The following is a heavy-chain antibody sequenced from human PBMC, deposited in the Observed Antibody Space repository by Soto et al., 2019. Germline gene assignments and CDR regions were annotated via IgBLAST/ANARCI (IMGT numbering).Heavy chain of an antibody. V-gene: IGHV3-21*01. CDR3: AREKYSRLSWDYLDY. D-gene: IGHD6-6*01. CDR1: VCTFTDHF. J-gene: IGHJ4*02. CDR2: ISSGGSST. Sequence: GGSLRLSCAASVCTFTDHFMTWVRQARGKGLEWVSSISSGGSSTYYADSVKGRFTTSRDNVKNSLYLQMNSLRAEDTAVYYCAREKYSRLSWDYLDYWGQGTPVTVSS.